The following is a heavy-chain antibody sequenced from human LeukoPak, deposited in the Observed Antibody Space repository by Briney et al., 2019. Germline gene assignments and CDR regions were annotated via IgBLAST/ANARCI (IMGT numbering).Heavy chain of an antibody. CDR1: GFTFSSYA. CDR2: ISYDGSNK. CDR3: ARGRGPYYFDY. V-gene: IGHV3-30-3*01. J-gene: IGHJ4*02. Sequence: GGSLRLSCAASGFTFSSYAMHWARQAPGKGLEWVAAISYDGSNKYYADSVKGRFTISRDNSKNTLYLQMNSLRAEDTAVYYCARGRGPYYFDYWGQGTLVTVSS.